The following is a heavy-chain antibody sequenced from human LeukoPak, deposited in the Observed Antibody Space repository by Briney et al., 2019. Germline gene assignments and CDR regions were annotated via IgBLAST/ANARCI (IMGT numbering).Heavy chain of an antibody. CDR1: GYSFTSYW. CDR2: IYPGDSDT. D-gene: IGHD4-23*01. Sequence: GESLKISCKGSGYSFTSYWIGWVRQMPGKGLEWMGIIYPGDSDTRYSPSFQGQVTISADKSISTAYLQWSSLKASDTAMYYCARGQTDYGGNSQLFDYWGQGTLVTVSS. V-gene: IGHV5-51*01. J-gene: IGHJ4*02. CDR3: ARGQTDYGGNSQLFDY.